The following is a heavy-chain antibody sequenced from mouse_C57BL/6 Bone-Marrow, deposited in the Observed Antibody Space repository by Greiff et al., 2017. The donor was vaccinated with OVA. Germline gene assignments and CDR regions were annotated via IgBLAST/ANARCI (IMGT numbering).Heavy chain of an antibody. D-gene: IGHD4-1*01. J-gene: IGHJ3*01. CDR3: ARGGTSPFAY. CDR1: GYSFTGYY. CDR2: INPSTGGT. V-gene: IGHV1-42*01. Sequence: EVQLVESGPELVKPGASVKISCKASGYSFTGYYMNWVKQSPEKSLEWIGEINPSTGGTPYNQKFKAKATLTVDKSSSTAYMQLKSLTSEDSAVYYWARGGTSPFAYWGQGTLVTVSA.